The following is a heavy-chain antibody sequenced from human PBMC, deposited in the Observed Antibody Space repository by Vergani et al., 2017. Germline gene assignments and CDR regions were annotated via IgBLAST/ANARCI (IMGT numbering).Heavy chain of an antibody. CDR2: ISGSGGST. V-gene: IGHV3-23*01. CDR1: GFTFSSYA. Sequence: EVQLLESGGGLVQPGGSLRLSCAASGFTFSSYAMSWVRQAPGKGLEWVSAISGSGGSTYYADSVKGRFTISRDNSKTTLYLQMNSLRAEDTAVYYCAKDAYYYDSRLMYYYYYMDVWGKGTTVTVSS. J-gene: IGHJ6*03. D-gene: IGHD3-22*01. CDR3: AKDAYYYDSRLMYYYYYMDV.